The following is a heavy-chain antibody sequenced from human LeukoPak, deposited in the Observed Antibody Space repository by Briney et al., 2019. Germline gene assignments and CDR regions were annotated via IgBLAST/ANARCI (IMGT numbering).Heavy chain of an antibody. CDR2: IIPIFGTA. J-gene: IGHJ6*03. CDR3: ATSYIVPAAIDYYMDV. CDR1: GGTFSSYA. Sequence: SVKVSCKASGGTFSSYAISWVRQAPGQGLEWMGGIIPIFGTANYAQKFQGRVTITADEPTSTAYMELSSLRSEDTAVYYCATSYIVPAAIDYYMDVWGKGTTVTVSS. V-gene: IGHV1-69*13. D-gene: IGHD2-2*01.